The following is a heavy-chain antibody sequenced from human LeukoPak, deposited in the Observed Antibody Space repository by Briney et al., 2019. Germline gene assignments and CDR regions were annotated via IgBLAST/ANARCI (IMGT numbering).Heavy chain of an antibody. CDR2: ISGSGGST. Sequence: PGGSLRLSCVASGFTFSSYAMSWVRQAPVKGLEWVSVISGSGGSTYYADSVKGRFTISRDNSKNTLFLQMNSLRAEDTAVYYCAKDYKYRYGSGSLNWFDPWGQGTLVTVSS. D-gene: IGHD3-10*01. CDR3: AKDYKYRYGSGSLNWFDP. CDR1: GFTFSSYA. V-gene: IGHV3-23*01. J-gene: IGHJ5*02.